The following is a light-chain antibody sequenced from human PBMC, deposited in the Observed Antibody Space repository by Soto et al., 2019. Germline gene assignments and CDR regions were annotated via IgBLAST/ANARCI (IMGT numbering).Light chain of an antibody. Sequence: QSALTQPRSVSGSPGQSVTISFTGTSSDVGGYNYVSWYQHHPGKAPKLMIYDVTKRPSGVPDRFSGSKSGNTASLTISGLQAEDEADYYCCSYAGSYTVVFGGGTKLTVL. J-gene: IGLJ2*01. CDR1: SSDVGGYNY. V-gene: IGLV2-11*01. CDR2: DVT. CDR3: CSYAGSYTVV.